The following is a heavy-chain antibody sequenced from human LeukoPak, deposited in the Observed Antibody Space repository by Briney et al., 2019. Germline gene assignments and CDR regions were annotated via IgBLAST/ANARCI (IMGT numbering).Heavy chain of an antibody. CDR3: AKGFSSNYYYYGMDV. V-gene: IGHV3-23*01. J-gene: IGHJ6*04. CDR1: GFTFSNYP. D-gene: IGHD3-10*01. Sequence: GGSLRLSCAASGFTFSNYPMNWVRQAPGRGLEWVSSLSGSGGNTYYADSVKGRFTISRDNSKNTLYLQMNSLRAEDTAVYYCAKGFSSNYYYYGMDVRGEGTTVTVSS. CDR2: LSGSGGNT.